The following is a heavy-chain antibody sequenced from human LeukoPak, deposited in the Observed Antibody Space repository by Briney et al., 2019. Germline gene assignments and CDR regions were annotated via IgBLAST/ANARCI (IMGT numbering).Heavy chain of an antibody. Sequence: PRGSLRLSCAASGFTVSSNYMSWVRQAPGKGLEWASVIYSVGTTYYADSAKGRFNIPSDNSMNSLYLQMNSLRAEDTAVYCGESGLRHRSGGPNFDYWGQGTLVTVSS. V-gene: IGHV3-53*01. CDR2: IYSVGTT. D-gene: IGHD2-15*01. J-gene: IGHJ4*02. CDR1: GFTVSSNY. CDR3: ESGLRHRSGGPNFDY.